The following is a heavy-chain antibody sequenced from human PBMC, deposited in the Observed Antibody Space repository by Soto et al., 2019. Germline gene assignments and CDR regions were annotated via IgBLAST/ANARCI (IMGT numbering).Heavy chain of an antibody. D-gene: IGHD5-12*01. CDR3: ARDGKGLRWEDDAFDI. J-gene: IGHJ3*02. Sequence: EVQLVESGGGLVQPGGSLRLSCAASGFTFSSYSMNWVRQAPGKGLEWVSYISSSSSTIYYADSVKGRFTISRDNAKNSLYLQMNSLRDEDTAMYYCARDGKGLRWEDDAFDIWGQGTMVTVSS. CDR1: GFTFSSYS. CDR2: ISSSSSTI. V-gene: IGHV3-48*02.